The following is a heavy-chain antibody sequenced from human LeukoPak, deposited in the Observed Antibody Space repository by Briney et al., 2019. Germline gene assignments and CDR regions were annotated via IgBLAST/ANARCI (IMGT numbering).Heavy chain of an antibody. CDR2: FYNSGST. CDR3: ARSGAAWGGYPPHASDI. V-gene: IGHV4-59*07. J-gene: IGHJ3*02. D-gene: IGHD3-3*01. CDR1: GDSISSYY. Sequence: SDTLSLPCTVSGDSISSYYWTWIRQPPGKGLEWICYFYNSGSTDYNPSLKSRVTISVNTSKNQFSLRLNSVTAADTAVYYCARSGAAWGGYPPHASDIWGQGTMVTVSS.